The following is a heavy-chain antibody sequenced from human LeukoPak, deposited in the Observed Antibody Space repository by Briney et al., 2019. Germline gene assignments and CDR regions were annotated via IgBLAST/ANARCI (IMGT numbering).Heavy chain of an antibody. J-gene: IGHJ4*02. V-gene: IGHV3-21*01. CDR3: ARGVAGTL. Sequence: GVSLRLSCAASAFTFCSYSMKWLRQAPGKGLEWFSSISSSSRYIYYADSVKGRFTISRDNAKNSRYLQMNSLRAENTAVYYCARGVAGTLGGQGTLVTVSS. D-gene: IGHD6-19*01. CDR2: ISSSSRYI. CDR1: AFTFCSYS.